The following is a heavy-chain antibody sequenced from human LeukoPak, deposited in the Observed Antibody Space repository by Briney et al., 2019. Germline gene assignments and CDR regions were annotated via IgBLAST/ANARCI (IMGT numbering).Heavy chain of an antibody. CDR2: ISAYNGNT. V-gene: IGHV1-18*01. Sequence: ASVKVSCKASGYTFTSYGISWVRQAPGQGLEWMGWISAYNGNTNYAQKLQGRVTMTTDTSTSTAYMELRSLRVEDTAVYYCARGPRYNWNSNYFPFDYWGQGTLVTVSS. D-gene: IGHD1-7*01. J-gene: IGHJ4*02. CDR1: GYTFTSYG. CDR3: ARGPRYNWNSNYFPFDY.